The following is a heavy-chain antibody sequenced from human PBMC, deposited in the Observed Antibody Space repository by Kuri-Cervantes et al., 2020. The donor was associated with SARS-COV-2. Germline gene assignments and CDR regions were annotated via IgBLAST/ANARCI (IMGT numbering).Heavy chain of an antibody. J-gene: IGHJ4*02. V-gene: IGHV1-18*01. CDR1: GYTFTSYG. CDR3: ASVTLDLPYSSSWKNFDY. D-gene: IGHD6-13*01. Sequence: ASVKVSCKASGYTFTSYGISWVRQAPGQGLAWMGWISAYNGNTNYAQKLQGRVTMTTDTSTSTAYMELRSLRSDDTAVYYCASVTLDLPYSSSWKNFDYWGQGTLVTVSS. CDR2: ISAYNGNT.